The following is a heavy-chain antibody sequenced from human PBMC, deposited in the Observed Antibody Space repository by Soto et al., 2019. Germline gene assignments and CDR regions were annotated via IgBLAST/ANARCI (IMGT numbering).Heavy chain of an antibody. D-gene: IGHD3-16*01. V-gene: IGHV3-48*03. CDR3: ARDSMIMITFGDYYGMDV. J-gene: IGHJ6*02. CDR1: GFTFSSYE. CDR2: ISSSGSTI. Sequence: PGGSLRLSCAASGFTFSSYEMNWVRQAPGKGLEWVSYISSSGSTIYYADSVKGRFTISRDNAKNSLYLQMNSLRAEDTAVYYCARDSMIMITFGDYYGMDVWGQGTTVTVSS.